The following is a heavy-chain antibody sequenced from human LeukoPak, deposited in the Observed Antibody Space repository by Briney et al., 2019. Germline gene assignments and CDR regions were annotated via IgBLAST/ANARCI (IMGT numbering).Heavy chain of an antibody. D-gene: IGHD4-17*01. V-gene: IGHV4-34*01. CDR1: GGSFSGYY. Sequence: SETLSLTCAVYGGSFSGYYWSWICQPPGKGLEWIGEINHSGSTNYNPSLKSRVTISVDTSKNQFSLKLSSVTAADTAVYYCATRLRRQYFDYWGQGTLVTVSS. CDR3: ATRLRRQYFDY. CDR2: INHSGST. J-gene: IGHJ4*02.